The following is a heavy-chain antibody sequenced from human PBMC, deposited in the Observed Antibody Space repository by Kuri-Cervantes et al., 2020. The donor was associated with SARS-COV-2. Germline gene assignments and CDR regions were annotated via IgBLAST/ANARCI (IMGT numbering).Heavy chain of an antibody. D-gene: IGHD1-1*01. J-gene: IGHJ6*02. V-gene: IGHV1-18*01. Sequence: ASVKVSCKASGYTFTSYGISWVRQAPGQGLEWMGWISAYNGNTNYAQKLQGRVTMTTDTSTSTAYMELRSLRSEDTAVYYCASFTPTEDLYHYYYAMDIWGQGTTVTVSS. CDR2: ISAYNGNT. CDR3: ASFTPTEDLYHYYYAMDI. CDR1: GYTFTSYG.